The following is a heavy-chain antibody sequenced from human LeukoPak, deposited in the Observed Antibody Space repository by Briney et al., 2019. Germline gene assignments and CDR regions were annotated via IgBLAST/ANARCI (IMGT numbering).Heavy chain of an antibody. Sequence: PSETLSLTCTVSGGSISSGGFYWGWIRQPPGKGLEWIGNIYYSGSTSYNPSLKSRVTISVDTSKSQFSLKLSPVTAADTAVYYCARLRPEIFTGYYRPDGWFDSWGQGTLVTVSS. CDR2: IYYSGST. CDR1: GGSISSGGFY. V-gene: IGHV4-39*01. J-gene: IGHJ5*01. CDR3: ARLRPEIFTGYYRPDGWFDS. D-gene: IGHD3-9*01.